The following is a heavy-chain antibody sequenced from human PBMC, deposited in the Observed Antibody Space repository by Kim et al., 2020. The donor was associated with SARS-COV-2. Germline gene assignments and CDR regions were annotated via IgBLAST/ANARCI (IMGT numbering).Heavy chain of an antibody. CDR3: ARGHLGELSSNDY. V-gene: IGHV3-74*01. D-gene: IGHD3-16*02. Sequence: ADSVKGRLTSSRDNAKTTLYLQMNRLRAEDTAVYYCARGHLGELSSNDYWGQGTLVTVSS. J-gene: IGHJ4*02.